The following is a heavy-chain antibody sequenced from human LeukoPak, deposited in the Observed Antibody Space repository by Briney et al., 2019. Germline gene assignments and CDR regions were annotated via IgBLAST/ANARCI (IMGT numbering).Heavy chain of an antibody. CDR1: GFSLRTSGVG. CDR3: AHSEDYYGSVDAFDI. V-gene: IGHV2-5*02. Sequence: SGPTLVKPTPPLTLTCTFSGFSLRTSGVGVGWIRQPPGRALEWLAFIYWDDDKRYSPSLESRLTITKDTFKNQVVLTMTNMDTVDTATYYCAHSEDYYGSVDAFDIWGQGTMVTVSS. J-gene: IGHJ3*02. D-gene: IGHD3-10*01. CDR2: IYWDDDK.